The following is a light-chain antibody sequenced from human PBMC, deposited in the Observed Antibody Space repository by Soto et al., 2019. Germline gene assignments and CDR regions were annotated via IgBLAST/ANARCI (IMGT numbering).Light chain of an antibody. CDR3: QQYSSYSWT. CDR2: KTS. V-gene: IGKV1-5*03. Sequence: DIQMTQSPSTLSASVGDRVTITCRASQSISSWLAWYQQKPGKAPKLLIYKTSSLETAVPSRFSGSGSGTEFTLTISSLQPDDFATYYCQQYSSYSWTFGQGTEVEIK. J-gene: IGKJ1*01. CDR1: QSISSW.